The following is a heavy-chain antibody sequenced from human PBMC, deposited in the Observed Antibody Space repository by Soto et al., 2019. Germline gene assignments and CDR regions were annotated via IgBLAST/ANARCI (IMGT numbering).Heavy chain of an antibody. J-gene: IGHJ5*02. CDR2: INHSGST. CDR3: ARGSLWFGALGADDP. D-gene: IGHD3-10*01. Sequence: SETLSLTCAVYGGSFSGYDWSWIRKPPGKGLEWIGEINHSGSTNYNPSLKSRVTISVDTSKNQFSLKLSSVTAADTAVYYCARGSLWFGALGADDPWGQGTLVTVSS. CDR1: GGSFSGYD. V-gene: IGHV4-34*01.